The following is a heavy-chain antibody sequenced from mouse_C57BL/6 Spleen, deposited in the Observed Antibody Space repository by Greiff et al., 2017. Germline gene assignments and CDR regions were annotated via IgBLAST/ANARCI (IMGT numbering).Heavy chain of an antibody. V-gene: IGHV5-4*01. CDR3: ARVGFPGTSAMDY. J-gene: IGHJ4*01. Sequence: EVQGVESGGGLVKPGGSLKLSCAASGFTFSSYAMSWVRQTPEKRLEWVATISDGGSYTYYPDNVKGRFTISRDNAKNNLYLQMSHLKSEDTAMYYCARVGFPGTSAMDYWGQGTSVTVSS. CDR2: ISDGGSYT. D-gene: IGHD4-1*01. CDR1: GFTFSSYA.